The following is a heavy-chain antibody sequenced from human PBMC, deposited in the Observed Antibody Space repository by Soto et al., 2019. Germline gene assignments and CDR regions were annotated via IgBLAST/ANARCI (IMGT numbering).Heavy chain of an antibody. J-gene: IGHJ1*01. CDR2: FDPEDGET. CDR1: GYTLTELS. D-gene: IGHD6-19*01. V-gene: IGHV1-24*01. Sequence: ASVKVSCKVSGYTLTELSMHWVRQAPGKGLEWMGGFDPEDGETIYAQKFQGRVTMTEDTSTDTAYMELSSLRSEDTAVYYCATGEGQWLALEYFQHWGQGTLVTVSS. CDR3: ATGEGQWLALEYFQH.